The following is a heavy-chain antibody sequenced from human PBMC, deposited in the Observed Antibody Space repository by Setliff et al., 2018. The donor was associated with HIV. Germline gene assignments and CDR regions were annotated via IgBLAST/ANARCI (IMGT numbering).Heavy chain of an antibody. J-gene: IGHJ5*02. CDR2: IHPSGGST. V-gene: IGHV1-46*01. D-gene: IGHD2-15*01. Sequence: GASVKVSCKTSGYDFRRYGIAWVRQVPGQGLEWMGVIHPSGGSTSYAQSFQDRVTMTRDTSTSTVYMELSSLRSEDTAVYYCARVRYCSGGSCYGGEYWFDPWGQGTLVTVSS. CDR3: ARVRYCSGGSCYGGEYWFDP. CDR1: GYDFRRYG.